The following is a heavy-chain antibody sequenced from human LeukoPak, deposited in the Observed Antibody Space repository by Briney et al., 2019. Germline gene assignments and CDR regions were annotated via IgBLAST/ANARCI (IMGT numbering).Heavy chain of an antibody. V-gene: IGHV5-51*01. Sequence: GESLKISCQGSGYSFSSYWIGWVRQMPGKGLEWMGIICPGDSDTRYSPSFQGQVTISVDKSITTAYLQWSSLKASDTAMYYCVRHTVSDWFLFDTWGQGVLVTVSS. J-gene: IGHJ4*02. CDR1: GYSFSSYW. CDR2: ICPGDSDT. D-gene: IGHD3-9*01. CDR3: VRHTVSDWFLFDT.